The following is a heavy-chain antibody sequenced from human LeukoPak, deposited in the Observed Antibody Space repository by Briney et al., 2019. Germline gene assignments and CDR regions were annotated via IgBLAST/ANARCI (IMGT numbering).Heavy chain of an antibody. CDR3: ARETIIYYDSSGCFDY. V-gene: IGHV3-21*01. CDR1: GFTFSSYS. D-gene: IGHD3-22*01. CDR2: ISSSISYI. Sequence: GGSLRLSCAASGFTFSSYSMDWVRQAPGKGLEWVSSISSSISYIYYADSVKGRLTISRDNAKNSLYLKMNSLRAEDTAVYYCARETIIYYDSSGCFDYWGQGTLVTVSS. J-gene: IGHJ4*02.